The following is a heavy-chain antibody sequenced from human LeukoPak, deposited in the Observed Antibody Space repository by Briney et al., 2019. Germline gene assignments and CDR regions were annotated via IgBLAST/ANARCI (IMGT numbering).Heavy chain of an antibody. CDR1: GYTFTGHY. D-gene: IGHD6-19*01. CDR3: ARAAIAVAGDYHYHYMDV. Sequence: EASVKVSCKASGYTFTGHYMHWVRQAPGQGLEWMGWISPNSGDTDYAQRFQGRVTMTRDTSISTAYMELSRLTSDDTAVYYCARAAIAVAGDYHYHYMDVWGKGTTVTVSS. J-gene: IGHJ6*03. CDR2: ISPNSGDT. V-gene: IGHV1-2*02.